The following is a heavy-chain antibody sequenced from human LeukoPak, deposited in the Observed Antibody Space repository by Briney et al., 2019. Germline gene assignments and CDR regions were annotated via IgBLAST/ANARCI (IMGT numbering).Heavy chain of an antibody. CDR2: INPSGGST. J-gene: IGHJ6*02. CDR3: ARNRETIAMAGDYYYGMDV. D-gene: IGHD6-19*01. Sequence: ASVNVSCKASGYTFSSYYMHWVRQAPGQGLEWMGIINPSGGSTGYAQKFQGRVTMTRDTSTSTVYMELSSLRSEDTAVYYCARNRETIAMAGDYYYGMDVWGQGTTVTVSS. V-gene: IGHV1-46*01. CDR1: GYTFSSYY.